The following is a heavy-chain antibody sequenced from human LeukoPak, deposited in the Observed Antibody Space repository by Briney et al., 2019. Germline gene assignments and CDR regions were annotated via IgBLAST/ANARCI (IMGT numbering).Heavy chain of an antibody. CDR3: ARGGSPPEALGDTFDI. CDR2: IKSDGGST. CDR1: GFTFSSHW. V-gene: IGHV3-74*01. Sequence: GGSLGLSCAASGFTFSSHWMHWVRQAPGKGLVWVSRIKSDGGSTAYADSAEGRFTISRDNAKNTLCLQMDSLGVEDTAVYYCARGGSPPEALGDTFDIWGQGTMVTVSS. D-gene: IGHD1-26*01. J-gene: IGHJ3*02.